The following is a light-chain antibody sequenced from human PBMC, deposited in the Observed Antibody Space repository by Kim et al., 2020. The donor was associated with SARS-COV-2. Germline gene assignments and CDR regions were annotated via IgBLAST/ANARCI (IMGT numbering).Light chain of an antibody. CDR1: QSVSSSY. Sequence: PGERVTLSCRASQSVSSSYLTWYQQKPGQAPRLLIYGASTRATSIPARFSGSGSGTDFTLTISSLQPEDFAVYYCQQDYNLPLTFVGGTKV. V-gene: IGKV3D-7*01. CDR2: GAS. CDR3: QQDYNLPLT. J-gene: IGKJ4*01.